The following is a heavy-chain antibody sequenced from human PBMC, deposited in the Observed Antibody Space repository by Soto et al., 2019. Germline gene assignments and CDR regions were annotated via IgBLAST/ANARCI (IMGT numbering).Heavy chain of an antibody. CDR1: GGSFSGYY. Sequence: QVQLQQWGAGLLKPSETLSLTCAVYGGSFSGYYWSWIRQPPGKGLEWIGEINHSGSTNYNPSLKSRVTISVDTSKNQFSLKLSSVTAADTAVYYCARRIDMVRGAPHKTNYHGMDVWGQGTTVTVSS. D-gene: IGHD3-10*01. V-gene: IGHV4-34*01. J-gene: IGHJ6*02. CDR3: ARRIDMVRGAPHKTNYHGMDV. CDR2: INHSGST.